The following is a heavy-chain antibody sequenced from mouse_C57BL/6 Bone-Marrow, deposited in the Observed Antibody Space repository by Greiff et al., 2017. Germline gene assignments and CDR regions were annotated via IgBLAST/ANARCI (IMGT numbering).Heavy chain of an antibody. Sequence: QVQLQQPGAELVKPGASVKMSCKASGYTFTSYWLTWVKQRPGQGLEWIGDIYPGSGSTNYNEKFKSKATLTVDTSSSTAYMQLSSLTSEDSAVYDCARGNYGSEGFAYWGQGTLVTVSA. CDR1: GYTFTSYW. J-gene: IGHJ3*01. D-gene: IGHD1-1*01. CDR2: IYPGSGST. V-gene: IGHV1-55*01. CDR3: ARGNYGSEGFAY.